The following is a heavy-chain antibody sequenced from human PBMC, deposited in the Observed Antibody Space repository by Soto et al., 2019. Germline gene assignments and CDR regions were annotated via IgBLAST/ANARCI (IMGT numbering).Heavy chain of an antibody. CDR3: ARHAGDCSSTSCYEFRNSYYYYYMDV. CDR1: GGSISSSSYY. CDR2: IYYSGST. V-gene: IGHV4-39*01. J-gene: IGHJ6*03. D-gene: IGHD2-2*01. Sequence: SEILSLTCTVSGGSISSSSYYWGWIRQPPGKGLEWIGSIYYSGSTYYNPSLKSRVTISVDTSKNQFSLKLSSVTAADTAVYYCARHAGDCSSTSCYEFRNSYYYYYMDVWGKGTTVTVSS.